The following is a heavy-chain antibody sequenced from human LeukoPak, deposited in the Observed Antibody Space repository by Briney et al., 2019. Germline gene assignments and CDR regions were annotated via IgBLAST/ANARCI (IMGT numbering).Heavy chain of an antibody. J-gene: IGHJ4*02. V-gene: IGHV4-31*03. CDR2: IYYSGST. CDR1: GGSISSGGYY. D-gene: IGHD3-22*01. Sequence: SETLPLTCTVSGGSISSGGYYWSWIRQHPGKGLEWIGYIYYSGSTYYNPSLKSRVTISVDTSKNQFSLKLSSVTAADTAVYYCARDSTGSYYYDSSGLVFDYWGQGTLVTVSS. CDR3: ARDSTGSYYYDSSGLVFDY.